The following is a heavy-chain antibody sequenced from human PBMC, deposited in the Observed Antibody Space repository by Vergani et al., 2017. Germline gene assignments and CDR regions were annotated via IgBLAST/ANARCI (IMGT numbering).Heavy chain of an antibody. V-gene: IGHV5-51*01. CDR1: GYSFTNYW. D-gene: IGHD3-22*01. Sequence: EVQLVQSGAEVKKPGESLKIPRQISGYSFTNYWIGWVRQMPGKGLEWMGIIHPADSDTRYSPSFQGQVTISVDKSISTAYLQRSSLRASDSAMYYCARLYGRDSSGSKYFDYWGQGTLVTVSS. CDR2: IHPADSDT. CDR3: ARLYGRDSSGSKYFDY. J-gene: IGHJ4*02.